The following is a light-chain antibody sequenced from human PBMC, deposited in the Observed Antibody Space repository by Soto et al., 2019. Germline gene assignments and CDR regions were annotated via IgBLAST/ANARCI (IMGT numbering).Light chain of an antibody. CDR1: SSDVGGYDF. J-gene: IGLJ3*02. Sequence: QSALTQPPSASGSPGQSVTISCTGTSSDVGGYDFVSWFQQHPGKAPKVMIYEVSKRPSGVPDRFSGSKSGNTASLTVSGLQAEDEAAYYCATWDDTLNGRVFGGGTKLTVL. V-gene: IGLV2-8*01. CDR3: ATWDDTLNGRV. CDR2: EVS.